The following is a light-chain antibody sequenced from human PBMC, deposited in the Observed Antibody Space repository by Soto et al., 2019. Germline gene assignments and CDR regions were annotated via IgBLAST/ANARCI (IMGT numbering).Light chain of an antibody. Sequence: QSVLTQPPSVSGAPGQRVTISCTGSSSNIGAGYDVNWYQQLPGTAPKLLIFGDSNRPSGVPDRFSGSKSGTSASLAITGLQAADEADYCQSSDSRLSGSDVFGTGTKLTVL. CDR1: SSNIGAGYD. CDR3: QSSDSRLSGSDV. CDR2: GDS. J-gene: IGLJ1*01. V-gene: IGLV1-40*01.